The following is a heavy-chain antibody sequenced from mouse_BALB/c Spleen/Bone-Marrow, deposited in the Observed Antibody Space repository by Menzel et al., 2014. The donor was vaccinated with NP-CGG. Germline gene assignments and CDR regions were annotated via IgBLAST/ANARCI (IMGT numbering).Heavy chain of an antibody. D-gene: IGHD2-1*01. J-gene: IGHJ3*01. V-gene: IGHV7-3*02. CDR1: GFTFTDYY. CDR3: ARDTGNYVRFAY. CDR2: IRNKANGYTT. Sequence: EVKVEESGGGLVQPGGSLRLSCATSGFTFTDYYMSWVRQPPGKALEWLGFIRNKANGYTTEYSASVKGLFTISRDNSQSILYLQMNTLRAEDSATYYCARDTGNYVRFAYWGQGTLVTVSA.